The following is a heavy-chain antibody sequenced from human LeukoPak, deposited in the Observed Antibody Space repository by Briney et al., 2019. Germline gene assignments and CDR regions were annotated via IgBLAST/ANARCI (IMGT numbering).Heavy chain of an antibody. D-gene: IGHD4-11*01. CDR2: IWYDGSNK. CDR3: AREEDYSSYFDY. Sequence: GGSLRLSCAASGFTFSSYGMHWVRQAPGKGLEWVAVIWYDGSNKYYADSVKGRFTISRDNSKNTLYLQMNSLRAEDTAVYYCAREEDYSSYFDYWGQGTLVTVSS. J-gene: IGHJ4*02. CDR1: GFTFSSYG. V-gene: IGHV3-33*01.